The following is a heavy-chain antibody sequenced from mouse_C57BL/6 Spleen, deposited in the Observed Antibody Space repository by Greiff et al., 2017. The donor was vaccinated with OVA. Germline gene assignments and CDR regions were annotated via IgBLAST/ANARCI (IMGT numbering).Heavy chain of an antibody. D-gene: IGHD1-1*01. CDR2: IWSGGST. CDR3: ARERNYYGSSPFDY. CDR1: GFSLTSYG. Sequence: VKLQQSGPGLVQPSQSLSITCTVSGFSLTSYGVHWVRQSPGKGLEWLGVIWSGGSTDYNAAFISRLSISKDKSKSQVFFKMNSLQADDTAIYYCARERNYYGSSPFDYWGQGTTLTVSS. J-gene: IGHJ2*01. V-gene: IGHV2-2*01.